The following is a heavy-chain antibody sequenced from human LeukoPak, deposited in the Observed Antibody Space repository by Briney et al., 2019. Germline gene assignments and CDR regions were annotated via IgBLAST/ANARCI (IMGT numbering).Heavy chain of an antibody. Sequence: GGTLRLSCAASGFTFSSYGMSWVRQAPGKGLEWVSAISGSGGSTYYADSVKGRFTISRDNSKNTLYLQMNSLRAEDTAVYYCAKVTSDAMVRGVEKWFDPWGQGTLVTVSS. V-gene: IGHV3-23*01. CDR1: GFTFSSYG. CDR2: ISGSGGST. D-gene: IGHD3-10*01. CDR3: AKVTSDAMVRGVEKWFDP. J-gene: IGHJ5*02.